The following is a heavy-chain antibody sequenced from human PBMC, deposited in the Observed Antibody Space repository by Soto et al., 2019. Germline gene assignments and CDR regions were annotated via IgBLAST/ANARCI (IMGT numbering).Heavy chain of an antibody. CDR3: SRRAPEGFDP. CDR1: GGSIATSSYF. V-gene: IGHV4-39*02. Sequence: LSLTCTVSGGSIATSSYFWAWIRRPPGKGLEWIGSIDYRGTIYNNPSLKSRVTISVDTSKNHFSLKLDSVTAADTALYYCSRRAPEGFDPWGQGTLVTVSS. J-gene: IGHJ5*02. CDR2: IDYRGTI.